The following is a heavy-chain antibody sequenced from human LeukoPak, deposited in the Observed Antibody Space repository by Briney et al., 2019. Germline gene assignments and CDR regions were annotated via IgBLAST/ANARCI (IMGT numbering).Heavy chain of an antibody. CDR1: GYTFTSYY. J-gene: IGHJ5*02. V-gene: IGHV1-46*01. Sequence: ASVKVSCKASGYTFTSYYMHWVRQAPGQGLEWMGIINPSGGSTSYAQKFQGRVTMTRDMSTSTVYMELSSLRSEDTAVYYCARDGYCSSTSCYMVYNWFDPWGQGTLVTVSS. CDR3: ARDGYCSSTSCYMVYNWFDP. D-gene: IGHD2-2*02. CDR2: INPSGGST.